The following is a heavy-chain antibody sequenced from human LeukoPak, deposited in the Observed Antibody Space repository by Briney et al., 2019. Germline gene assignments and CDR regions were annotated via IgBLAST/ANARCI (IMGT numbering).Heavy chain of an antibody. CDR2: IYSGGST. V-gene: IGHV3-66*04. Sequence: GGSLRLSCAASGFTFSSNSTRWGRQAPGKGLEWVSVIYSGGSTYYADSVKGRFTISRDNSKNTLYLQMNSLRAEDTAVYYCARHTAKAPYLAYWAQGTLVTVSS. J-gene: IGHJ4*02. CDR3: ARHTAKAPYLAY. CDR1: GFTFSSNS. D-gene: IGHD5-18*01.